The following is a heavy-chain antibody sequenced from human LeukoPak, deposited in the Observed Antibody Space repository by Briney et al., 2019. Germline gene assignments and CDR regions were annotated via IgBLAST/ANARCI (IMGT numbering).Heavy chain of an antibody. V-gene: IGHV4-39*07. CDR3: ARGPFLWFGELFYAFDI. J-gene: IGHJ3*02. CDR1: GGSISSSSYY. CDR2: IYYSGST. D-gene: IGHD3-10*01. Sequence: SETLSLTCTVSGGSISSSSYYWGWIRQPPGKGLEWIGSIYYSGSTYYNPSLKSRVTISVDTSKNQFSLKLSSVTAADTAVYYCARGPFLWFGELFYAFDIWGQGTMVTVSS.